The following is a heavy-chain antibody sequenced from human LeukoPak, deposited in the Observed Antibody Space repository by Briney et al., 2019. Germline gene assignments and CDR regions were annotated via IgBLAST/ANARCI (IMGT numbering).Heavy chain of an antibody. D-gene: IGHD2-2*01. CDR3: ARRGAYHDY. Sequence: SETLSHTCTVSGGSITRYYWSWIRQPPGKGLEWIGYIYNIGSTNYNPSLKTRVTMSVDASNNQFSLKLSSVTAADTAVYYCARRGAYHDYWGQGTLVTVSS. V-gene: IGHV4-59*08. CDR2: IYNIGST. J-gene: IGHJ4*02. CDR1: GGSITRYY.